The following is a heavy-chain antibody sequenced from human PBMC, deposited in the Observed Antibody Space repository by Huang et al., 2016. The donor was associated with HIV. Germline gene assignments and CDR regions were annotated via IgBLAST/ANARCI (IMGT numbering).Heavy chain of an antibody. Sequence: QVHLQQWGAGLLKSAETLSLTCAEYGGSLSGYYWRWLRQTPGKGLEWSGESNHLGSPNYNPSLKSRVARARDGAKKQFSLKLRSISDADTAVYFCARDATKNPRGWFDPWGQGTLVTVSS. V-gene: IGHV4-34*02. CDR1: GGSLSGYY. CDR2: SNHLGSP. CDR3: ARDATKNPRGWFDP. D-gene: IGHD3-10*01. J-gene: IGHJ5*02.